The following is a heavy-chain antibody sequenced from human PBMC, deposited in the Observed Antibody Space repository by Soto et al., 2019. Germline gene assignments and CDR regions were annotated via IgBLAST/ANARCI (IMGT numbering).Heavy chain of an antibody. J-gene: IGHJ6*02. CDR3: ARIHSSSSSDMDF. CDR2: TYYRSKWYY. Sequence: PLPTLSVTSGIREEGYSCKGAASKWIRQCTSRGLEWLGRTYYRSKWYYGYAVSVKSRITINPDTSKNQFSLQLNSVTPEDTAVYYCARIHSSSSSDMDFWGQGTTFTVSS. CDR1: EEGYSCKGAA. V-gene: IGHV6-1*01. D-gene: IGHD6-6*01.